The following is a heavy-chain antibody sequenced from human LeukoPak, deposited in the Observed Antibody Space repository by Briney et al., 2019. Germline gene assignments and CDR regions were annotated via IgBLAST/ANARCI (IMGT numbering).Heavy chain of an antibody. Sequence: GGSLRLSCAASGFTFSDYNMHWVRQAPGKGLEWVAVISYDGSNKYYADSVKGRFTISRDNSKNSLYLQMNSLRAEDTAVYYCAGGGYGAFDYWGQGTLVTVSS. CDR3: AGGGYGAFDY. V-gene: IGHV3-30*03. D-gene: IGHD5-12*01. CDR2: ISYDGSNK. CDR1: GFTFSDYN. J-gene: IGHJ4*02.